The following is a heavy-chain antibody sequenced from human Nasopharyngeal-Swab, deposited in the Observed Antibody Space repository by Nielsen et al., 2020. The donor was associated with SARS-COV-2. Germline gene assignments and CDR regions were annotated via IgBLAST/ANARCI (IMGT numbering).Heavy chain of an antibody. CDR1: GFTFRTYW. D-gene: IGHD1-26*01. V-gene: IGHV3-74*03. Sequence: GGSLTLSCAASGFTFRTYWMPWVRQVPGQGLVWVSRVNSDGSLITYADSVKGRFTISRDNARSTLYLQMNSVRAEDTAVYYCARGMGDYWGRGTLVTVSS. CDR3: ARGMGDY. CDR2: VNSDGSLI. J-gene: IGHJ4*02.